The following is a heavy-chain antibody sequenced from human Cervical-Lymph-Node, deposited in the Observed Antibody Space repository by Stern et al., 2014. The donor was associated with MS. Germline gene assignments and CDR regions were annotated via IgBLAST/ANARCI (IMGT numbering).Heavy chain of an antibody. CDR1: GFTFSTFP. CDR3: ARDLIPVVGKEYFDN. Sequence: QVQLVQSGGGVVQPGRSLRLSCAVSGFTFSTFPMHWVRQAPGKGLEWVAVISYDGRKRFYADSVKGRFSISKDISNNTLYLQMNSLRVEDTAVYYCARDLIPVVGKEYFDNWGQGTLVTVSS. V-gene: IGHV3-30*04. D-gene: IGHD6-13*01. CDR2: ISYDGRKR. J-gene: IGHJ4*02.